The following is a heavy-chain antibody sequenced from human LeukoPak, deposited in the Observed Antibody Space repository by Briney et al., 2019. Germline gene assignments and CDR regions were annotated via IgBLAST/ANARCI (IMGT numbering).Heavy chain of an antibody. CDR3: ARGVAAAKYGMDV. D-gene: IGHD6-13*01. V-gene: IGHV1-46*01. CDR1: GYTFTSYY. Sequence: ASVKVSCKASGYTFTSYYMHWVRQAPGQGLERMGIINPSGGSTSYAQRFQGRVTMTRDTSTSTVYMELSSLRSEDTAVYYCARGVAAAKYGMDVWGQGTTVTVSS. J-gene: IGHJ6*02. CDR2: INPSGGST.